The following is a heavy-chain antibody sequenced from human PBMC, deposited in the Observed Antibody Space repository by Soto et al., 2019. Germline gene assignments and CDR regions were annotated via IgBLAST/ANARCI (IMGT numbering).Heavy chain of an antibody. CDR1: GYSFTSYV. CDR3: ATEFLSLLLAPVPPRPGSSVSKRCCFDR. J-gene: IGHJ3*02. V-gene: IGHV1-18*01. Sequence: QLQLVQYGAEVKKPGASVKVSCKTSGYSFTSYVINCVRQAPGQGLERMGWISPFNGNIKFAQKLQGRVNMTAHTYTSTANMELRSLRCDDGAMYFCATEFLSLLLAPVPPRPGSSVSKRCCFDRWRQGTMVSVTS. D-gene: IGHD6-13*01. CDR2: ISPFNGNI.